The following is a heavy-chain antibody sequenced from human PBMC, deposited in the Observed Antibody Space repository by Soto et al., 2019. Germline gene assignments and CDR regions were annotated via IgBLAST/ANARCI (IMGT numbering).Heavy chain of an antibody. CDR1: GFTFSNFA. V-gene: IGHV3-23*01. Sequence: GGSLRLSCAASGFTFSNFAMTWVRQAPGAVLEWVSSISGTDDYTYYADSVKGRFTISRDNARDTLFLHMNNLRADDTAVYYRAKALLPKSEWLSYYYYGMDVWGQGTTVTVSS. CDR3: AKALLPKSEWLSYYYYGMDV. J-gene: IGHJ6*02. CDR2: ISGTDDYT. D-gene: IGHD3-3*01.